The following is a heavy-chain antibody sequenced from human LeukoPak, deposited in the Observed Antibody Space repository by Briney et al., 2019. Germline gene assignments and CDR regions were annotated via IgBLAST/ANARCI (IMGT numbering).Heavy chain of an antibody. V-gene: IGHV4-38-2*01. CDR2: IYHSGST. CDR3: ARRYSDYFFDY. Sequence: SETLSLTCAVSGYSITSGYYWAWIRQPPGKGLEWIGNIYHSGSTYYNASLKSRVTISVDTSKNQFSLKLSSVTAADTAVYYCARRYSDYFFDYWGQGTLVTVSS. J-gene: IGHJ4*02. D-gene: IGHD5-12*01. CDR1: GYSITSGYY.